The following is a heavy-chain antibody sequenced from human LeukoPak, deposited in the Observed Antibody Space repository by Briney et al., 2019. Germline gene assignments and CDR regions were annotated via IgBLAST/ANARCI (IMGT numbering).Heavy chain of an antibody. CDR2: IYYSGST. D-gene: IGHD3-3*01. Sequence: SETLSLTCTVSGGSISSSGYYWGWIRQPPGKGLEWIGSIYYSGSTYYNPSLKSRVTISVDTSKNQFSLKLSSVTAADTAVYYCARSPLYYDFWSGYLWFDPWGQGTLVTVSS. J-gene: IGHJ5*02. V-gene: IGHV4-39*07. CDR3: ARSPLYYDFWSGYLWFDP. CDR1: GGSISSSGYY.